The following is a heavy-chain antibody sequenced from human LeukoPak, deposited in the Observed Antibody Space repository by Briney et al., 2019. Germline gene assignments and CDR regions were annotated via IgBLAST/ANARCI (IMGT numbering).Heavy chain of an antibody. CDR3: AKASSPSSGCITY. Sequence: GGSLRLSCAASGFTFSSFAMSWVRQAPGKGLEWVSGISGVGTSTYYGDSVKGRFTISRDNSKNTLYLQMSSLRAEDTAIYYCAKASSPSSGCITYWGQGTLVTVSS. CDR2: ISGVGTST. CDR1: GFTFSSFA. D-gene: IGHD3-22*01. J-gene: IGHJ4*02. V-gene: IGHV3-23*01.